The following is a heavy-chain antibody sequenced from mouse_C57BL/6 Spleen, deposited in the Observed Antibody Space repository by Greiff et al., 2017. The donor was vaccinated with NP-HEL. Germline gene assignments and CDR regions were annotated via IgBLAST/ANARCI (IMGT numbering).Heavy chain of an antibody. CDR2: INPNNGGT. CDR1: GYTFTDYN. D-gene: IGHD1-1*01. V-gene: IGHV1-22*01. Sequence: EVKLMESGPELVKPGASVKMSCKASGYTFTDYNMHWVKQSHGKSLEWIGYINPNNGGTSYNQKFKGKATLTVNKSSSTAYMELRSLTSEDSAVYYCATITTVVADYWGQGTTLTVSS. J-gene: IGHJ2*01. CDR3: ATITTVVADY.